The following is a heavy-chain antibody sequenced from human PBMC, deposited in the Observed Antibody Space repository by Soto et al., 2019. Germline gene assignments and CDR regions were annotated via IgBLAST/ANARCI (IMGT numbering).Heavy chain of an antibody. D-gene: IGHD6-19*01. Sequence: ASVKVSCKASGYTFTSYAMHWVRQAPGQRLEWMGWINAGSGNTKYSQKFQGRVTITRDTSASTTYMELSSLRSEDTAVYYCAREQWLGVDYWGQGTLVTVSS. CDR2: INAGSGNT. CDR1: GYTFTSYA. CDR3: AREQWLGVDY. V-gene: IGHV1-3*01. J-gene: IGHJ4*02.